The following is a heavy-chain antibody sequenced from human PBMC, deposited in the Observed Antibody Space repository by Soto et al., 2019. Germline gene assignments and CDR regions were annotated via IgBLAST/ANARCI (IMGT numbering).Heavy chain of an antibody. J-gene: IGHJ4*02. CDR1: GFTFSSYS. CDR2: ISSSRSTI. D-gene: IGHD5-12*01. CDR3: ARGNIVAPYFDY. V-gene: IGHV3-48*04. Sequence: PGGSLRLSCAASGFTFSSYSMNWVRQAPGKGLEWVSYISSSRSTIYYADSVKGRFTISRDNAKNTLYLQMNSLRAEDTAVYYCARGNIVAPYFDYWGQGTLVTVSS.